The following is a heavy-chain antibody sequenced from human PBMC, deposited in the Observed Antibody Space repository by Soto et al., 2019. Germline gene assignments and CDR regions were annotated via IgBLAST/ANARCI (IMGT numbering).Heavy chain of an antibody. CDR1: GGSISSSSYY. Sequence: SETLSLTCTVSGGSISSSSYYWGWIRQPPGKGLEWIGSIYYSGSTYYNPSLKSRVTISVDTSKNQFSLKLSSVTAADTAVYYCARQRGETYGDYGGTYYYYYYYMDVWGKGTTVTVSS. CDR2: IYYSGST. V-gene: IGHV4-39*01. J-gene: IGHJ6*03. CDR3: ARQRGETYGDYGGTYYYYYYYMDV. D-gene: IGHD4-17*01.